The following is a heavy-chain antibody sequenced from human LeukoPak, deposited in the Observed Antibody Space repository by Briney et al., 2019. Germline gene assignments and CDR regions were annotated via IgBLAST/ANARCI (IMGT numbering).Heavy chain of an antibody. CDR3: ARARAAAGAQYFQH. Sequence: ASVKVSCKASGYTFTSYYLHWVRQAPGQRPEWMGIIYTNDGSARYAQKFQGRVTMTRDTSTGTVYMELSSLSSDDTAVYYCARARAAAGAQYFQHWGQGTLVGASS. CDR1: GYTFTSYY. J-gene: IGHJ1*01. CDR2: IYTNDGSA. D-gene: IGHD6-13*01. V-gene: IGHV1-46*01.